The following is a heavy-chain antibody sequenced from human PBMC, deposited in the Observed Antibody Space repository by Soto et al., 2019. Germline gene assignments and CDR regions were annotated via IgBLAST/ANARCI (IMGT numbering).Heavy chain of an antibody. J-gene: IGHJ6*02. CDR1: GGSISSYY. V-gene: IGHV4-4*07. CDR3: ARDGGEYSSSSPRNYYYCLDV. D-gene: IGHD6-6*01. CDR2: IYTSGST. Sequence: SETLSLTCTASGGSISSYYWSWIRQPAGKGLEWIGRIYTSGSTNYNPSLKSRVTMSVDTSKNQFSLKLSSVTAADTAVYYCARDGGEYSSSSPRNYYYCLDVWDQGTTVTVSS.